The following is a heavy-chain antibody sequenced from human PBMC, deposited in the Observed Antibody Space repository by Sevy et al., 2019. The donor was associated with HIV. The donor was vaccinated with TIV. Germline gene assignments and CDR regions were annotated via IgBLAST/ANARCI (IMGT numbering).Heavy chain of an antibody. V-gene: IGHV1-18*01. CDR1: GYRITNYG. J-gene: IGHJ2*01. D-gene: IGHD3-22*01. CDR3: ARGLSFYYDRSAYYPYWYFGL. CDR2: INPNNGKT. Sequence: ASVKVSCKASGYRITNYGITWVRQAPGQGLEWMGWINPNNGKTNYPQKFQARLTMTTDTSTSTAYMELRSLRSDDTAVYHCARGLSFYYDRSAYYPYWYFGLWGCGTLVTVSS.